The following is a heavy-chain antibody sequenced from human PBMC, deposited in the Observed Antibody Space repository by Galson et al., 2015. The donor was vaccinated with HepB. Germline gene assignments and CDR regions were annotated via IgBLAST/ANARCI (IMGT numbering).Heavy chain of an antibody. CDR1: GDSVSGNIVS. J-gene: IGHJ4*02. Sequence: CAISGDSVSGNIVSWNWIRQSPSRGLEWLGRTYLRSKWYYDYAVSVKSRITINPDTSENQFSLQLHSVTPEDTAVYYCAGAGYCRSTYCFFAYWGQGTLVTVSS. D-gene: IGHD2-2*01. CDR2: TYLRSKWYY. V-gene: IGHV6-1*01. CDR3: AGAGYCRSTYCFFAY.